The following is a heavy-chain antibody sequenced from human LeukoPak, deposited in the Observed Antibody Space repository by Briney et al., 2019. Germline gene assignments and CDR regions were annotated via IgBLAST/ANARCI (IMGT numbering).Heavy chain of an antibody. D-gene: IGHD1-26*01. CDR2: INPSGNTT. CDR3: ARAQQVGATLYYFDY. V-gene: IGHV1-46*01. Sequence: ASVKVSCKASGYTFTGYYMHWVRQAPGQGLEWMGIINPSGNTTSSAPKFQGRVTMTWDTSTSTVYMGLRSLRSEDTAIYYCARAQQVGATLYYFDYWGQGTLVTVSS. J-gene: IGHJ4*02. CDR1: GYTFTGYY.